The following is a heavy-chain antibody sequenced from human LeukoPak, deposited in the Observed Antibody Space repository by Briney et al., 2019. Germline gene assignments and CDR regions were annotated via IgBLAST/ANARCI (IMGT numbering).Heavy chain of an antibody. J-gene: IGHJ4*02. V-gene: IGHV1-46*01. D-gene: IGHD3-9*01. CDR3: ARAGWAKPFDY. CDR1: GYTFPSYF. CDR2: INPTGGST. Sequence: ASVKVSCKASGYTFPSYFMHWVRQAPGQGLEWMGIINPTGGSTTYAQKFQGRVTMTRDTSTSTVYMELSSLRSDDTAVYYCARAGWAKPFDYWGQGTLVTVSS.